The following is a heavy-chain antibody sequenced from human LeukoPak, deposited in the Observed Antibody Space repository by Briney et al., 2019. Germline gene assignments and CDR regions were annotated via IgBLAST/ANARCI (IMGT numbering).Heavy chain of an antibody. Sequence: GGSLRLSCAASGFSLSSYWMSWVRQAPGKGLEWVANIKQDGSGRYYVDSVKGRFTISRDNAKNSLYVQMNSLRVEDTAVYYCARVGSGWPYWYFDLWGRGTLVTVSS. V-gene: IGHV3-7*01. CDR2: IKQDGSGR. J-gene: IGHJ2*01. CDR3: ARVGSGWPYWYFDL. D-gene: IGHD6-19*01. CDR1: GFSLSSYW.